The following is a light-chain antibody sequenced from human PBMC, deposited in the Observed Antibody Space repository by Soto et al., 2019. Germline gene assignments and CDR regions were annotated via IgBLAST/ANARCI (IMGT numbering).Light chain of an antibody. Sequence: AIQLTQSPSSLSASVGDRVTITCRASQDITSALAWYQQKPGKAPNLLIYAASSLKSGVPSRFSGSGSGTDFTITISSLQTEDFATYYCQQFNSYVITFGQGTRLETK. V-gene: IGKV1-13*02. CDR1: QDITSA. CDR3: QQFNSYVIT. J-gene: IGKJ5*01. CDR2: AAS.